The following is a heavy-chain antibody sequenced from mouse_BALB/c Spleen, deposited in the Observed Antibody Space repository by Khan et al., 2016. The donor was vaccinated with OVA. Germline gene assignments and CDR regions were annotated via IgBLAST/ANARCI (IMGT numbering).Heavy chain of an antibody. V-gene: IGHV5-6-5*01. CDR3: ARGWEYGYDYYAWGY. D-gene: IGHD1-1*02. J-gene: IGHJ4*01. CDR1: GFTFSNYA. CDR2: FSSGGST. Sequence: EVELVESGGGLVKPGGSLKLSCAASGFTFSNYAMSWVRQTPEKRLEWVASFSSGGSTYYPDSVKGRFTISRDNARYILYLQMSSLRSEDTAMYYCARGWEYGYDYYAWGYWGQGTSVTVSS.